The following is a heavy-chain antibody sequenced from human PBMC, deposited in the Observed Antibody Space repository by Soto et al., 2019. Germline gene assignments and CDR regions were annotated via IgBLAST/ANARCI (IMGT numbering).Heavy chain of an antibody. Sequence: GGSLRLSCAASGFTFSSYSMNWVRQAPGKGLEWVSSISSSSSYIYYADSVRGRFTISRDNAKNSLYLQMNSLRAEDTAVYYCARGVSGYYDSSGPPSDLWGRGTLVTVSS. CDR1: GFTFSSYS. CDR3: ARGVSGYYDSSGPPSDL. D-gene: IGHD3-22*01. V-gene: IGHV3-21*01. CDR2: ISSSSSYI. J-gene: IGHJ2*01.